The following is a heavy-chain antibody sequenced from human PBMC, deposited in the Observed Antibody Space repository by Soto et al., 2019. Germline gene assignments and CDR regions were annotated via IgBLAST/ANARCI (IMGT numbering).Heavy chain of an antibody. CDR1: GYSFTSYW. CDR3: ARLKTYYGSGSYLDYYYGMDV. Sequence: GESLKISGKGSGYSFTSYWISWVRQMPGKGLEWMGRIDPSDSYTNYSPSFQGHVTISADKSISTAYLQWSSLKASDTAMYYCARLKTYYGSGSYLDYYYGMDVWGQGTTVTVSS. D-gene: IGHD3-10*01. V-gene: IGHV5-10-1*01. J-gene: IGHJ6*02. CDR2: IDPSDSYT.